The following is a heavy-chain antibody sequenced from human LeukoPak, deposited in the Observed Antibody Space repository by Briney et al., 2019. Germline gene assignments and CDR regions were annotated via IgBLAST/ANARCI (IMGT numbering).Heavy chain of an antibody. J-gene: IGHJ5*02. CDR2: IYYSGST. Sequence: PSETLSLTCTVSGGSVSSGSYYWNWIRQPPGKGLEWIGYIYYSGSTNYNPSLKSRVTISVDTSKNQFSLKLSSVTAADTAVYYCARWSTGGDWFDPWGQGTLVTVSS. CDR3: ARWSTGGDWFDP. CDR1: GGSVSSGSYY. D-gene: IGHD2-8*02. V-gene: IGHV4-61*01.